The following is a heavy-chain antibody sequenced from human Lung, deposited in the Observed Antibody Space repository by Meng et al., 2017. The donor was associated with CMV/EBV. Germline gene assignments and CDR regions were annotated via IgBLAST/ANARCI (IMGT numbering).Heavy chain of an antibody. J-gene: IGHJ4*02. CDR2: ISSSGTTI. Sequence: SXKISXAASGFTFSDYYMSWIRQAPGKGLEWVSYISSSGTTIYYADSVKGRFTISRDNAKNSLYLQMNSLRDEDTAVYYCARERADYYDTKQTLDYWGLGXLVTVSS. V-gene: IGHV3-11*01. CDR3: ARERADYYDTKQTLDY. CDR1: GFTFSDYY. D-gene: IGHD3-22*01.